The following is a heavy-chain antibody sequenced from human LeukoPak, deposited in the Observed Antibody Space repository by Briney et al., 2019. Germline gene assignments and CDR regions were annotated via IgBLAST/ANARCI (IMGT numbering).Heavy chain of an antibody. J-gene: IGHJ4*02. Sequence: SETLSLTCTVSGGSISSYYWSWIRQPPGKGLEWIGYIYYSGSTNYNPSLKSRVTISVDTSKNQFSLKLSSVTAADTAVYYCARSSAAGMIDYWGQGTLVTVSS. CDR1: GGSISSYY. CDR2: IYYSGST. D-gene: IGHD6-13*01. CDR3: ARSSAAGMIDY. V-gene: IGHV4-59*01.